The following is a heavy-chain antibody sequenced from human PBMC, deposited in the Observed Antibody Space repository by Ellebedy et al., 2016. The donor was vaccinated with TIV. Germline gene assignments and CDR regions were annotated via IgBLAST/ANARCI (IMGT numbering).Heavy chain of an antibody. CDR3: ARICGGDCYSVGSRNY. D-gene: IGHD2-21*02. V-gene: IGHV3-53*01. CDR1: GLTVSSNY. CDR2: IWSGGST. J-gene: IGHJ4*02. Sequence: GESLKISCAASGLTVSSNYMSWVRQAPGKGLEWVSVIWSGGSTFYADSVKGRFTISKDNSKNTLYLQMDSLRAEDPAVYYCARICGGDCYSVGSRNYWGQGTLVTVSS.